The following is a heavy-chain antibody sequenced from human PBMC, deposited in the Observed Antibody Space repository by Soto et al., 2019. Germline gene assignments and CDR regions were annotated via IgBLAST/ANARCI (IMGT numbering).Heavy chain of an antibody. J-gene: IGHJ6*02. V-gene: IGHV4-31*03. CDR1: GGSIRSGGYY. D-gene: IGHD5-18*01. CDR3: ARDRLMATAGTARHYFGLDV. Sequence: LSLTCTVSGGSIRSGGYYWSWVRQSPRRGLEWIGNIYYSGSTYYNPSLKSRLTISVDTSKNQFSLNLSSVTAADTAVYYCARDRLMATAGTARHYFGLDVWGQGTTVTVS. CDR2: IYYSGST.